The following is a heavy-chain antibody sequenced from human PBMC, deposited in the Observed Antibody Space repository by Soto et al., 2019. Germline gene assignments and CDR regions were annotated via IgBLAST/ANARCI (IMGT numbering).Heavy chain of an antibody. CDR2: INTGNGDS. V-gene: IGHV1-3*04. D-gene: IGHD2-21*01. Sequence: ASVKVSCKTSGYVFTSFAIHWMRQAPGQGPEWMGWINTGNGDSKYSEKFQDRVTITRDTSATTAYMELSSLRSEDTAVYYCARSKTIVMPGFDHWGQGTLVTVSA. J-gene: IGHJ4*02. CDR1: GYVFTSFA. CDR3: ARSKTIVMPGFDH.